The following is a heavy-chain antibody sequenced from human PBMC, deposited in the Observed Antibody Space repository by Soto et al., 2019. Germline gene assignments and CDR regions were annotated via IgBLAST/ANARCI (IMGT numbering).Heavy chain of an antibody. V-gene: IGHV3-30*18. CDR3: AKSSWKDSDFDY. CDR2: ISYDGSNK. D-gene: IGHD1-1*01. CDR1: GFTFSSYG. Sequence: QVQLVESGGGVGQPGRSLRLSCAASGFTFSSYGMHWVRQAPGKGLEWVAVISYDGSNKYYADSVKGRFTISRDNSKNTVYLQMNSLSAEVTAVYYGAKSSWKDSDFDYWGQGTLVTVSS. J-gene: IGHJ4*02.